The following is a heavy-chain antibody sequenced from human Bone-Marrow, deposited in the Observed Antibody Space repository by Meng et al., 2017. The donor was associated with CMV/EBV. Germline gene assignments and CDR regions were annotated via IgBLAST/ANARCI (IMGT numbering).Heavy chain of an antibody. V-gene: IGHV4-34*01. D-gene: IGHD2-15*01. CDR1: GGSFSGYY. J-gene: IGHJ4*02. Sequence: SETLSLTCAVYGGSFSGYYWSWIRNPPGKGLEWIGEINHSGSTNYNPSLKSRVTISVDTSKNQFSLKLSSVTAADTAVYFCARGRRETLRPIDYWDQGTLATVPS. CDR3: ARGRRETLRPIDY. CDR2: INHSGST.